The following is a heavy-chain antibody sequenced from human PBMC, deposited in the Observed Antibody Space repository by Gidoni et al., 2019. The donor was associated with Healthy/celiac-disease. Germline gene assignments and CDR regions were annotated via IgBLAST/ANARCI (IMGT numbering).Heavy chain of an antibody. J-gene: IGHJ5*02. Sequence: QVQLQESGPGLVKPSETLSLTCTVSGGPISSYYCSWIRQPPGKGLEWFGYIYYRGSTNYNPCLKSRVTIAVDTSKNQFSLKLSSVTAADTAVYYCARAHFYDFWSGYSLNWFDPWGQGTLVTVSS. V-gene: IGHV4-59*01. D-gene: IGHD3-3*01. CDR3: ARAHFYDFWSGYSLNWFDP. CDR2: IYYRGST. CDR1: GGPISSYY.